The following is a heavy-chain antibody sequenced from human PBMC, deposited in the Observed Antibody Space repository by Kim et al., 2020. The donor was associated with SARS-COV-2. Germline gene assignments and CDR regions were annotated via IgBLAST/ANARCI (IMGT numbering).Heavy chain of an antibody. CDR2: IKNDGNEK. D-gene: IGHD2-2*01. J-gene: IGHJ4*02. Sequence: GGSLSLSCSASGFTFSRSWMNWVRPTPGKGLEWVANIKNDGNEKNYVDSVKGRFTISRDNSENSVYLQMNSLRAEDTTVYYCVKALGSRPEGYWGQGTLVTVSS. CDR1: GFTFSRSW. CDR3: VKALGSRPEGY. V-gene: IGHV3-7*01.